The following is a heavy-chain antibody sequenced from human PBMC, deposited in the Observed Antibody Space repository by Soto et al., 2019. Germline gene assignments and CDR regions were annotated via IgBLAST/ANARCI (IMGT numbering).Heavy chain of an antibody. CDR1: GGTFSSYA. D-gene: IGHD3-22*01. CDR2: IIPIFGTA. V-gene: IGHV1-69*01. Sequence: QVQLVQSGAEVKKPGSSVKVSCKASGGTFSSYAISWVRQAPGQGLEWMGGIIPIFGTANYAQKFQGRVTITADESTSTAYMELSSLRSEDTAVYYCAREAATYYYASSGPNWFDPWGQGTLVTVSS. CDR3: AREAATYYYASSGPNWFDP. J-gene: IGHJ5*02.